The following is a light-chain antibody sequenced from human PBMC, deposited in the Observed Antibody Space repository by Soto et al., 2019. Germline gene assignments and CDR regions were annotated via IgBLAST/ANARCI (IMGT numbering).Light chain of an antibody. J-gene: IGKJ4*01. Sequence: DIVMTQSPDSLAVSLGERATINCKSSQTVLYSSNNKNYLAWYQQKPGQPPKLLIYWASTRQSGVPDRFSVSGSGTDFTLTISSLQAEDVALYYCQQYYSTPLTFGGGTKVELK. CDR1: QTVLYSSNNKNY. CDR2: WAS. V-gene: IGKV4-1*01. CDR3: QQYYSTPLT.